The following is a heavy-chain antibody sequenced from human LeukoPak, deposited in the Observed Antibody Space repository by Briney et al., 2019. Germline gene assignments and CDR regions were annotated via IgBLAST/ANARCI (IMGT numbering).Heavy chain of an antibody. CDR3: ATSPNEYSPLNY. D-gene: IGHD1-1*01. CDR1: GFTFSSYA. CDR2: ISGSGGST. Sequence: GGSLILSCAASGFTFSSYAMSWVRQAPGKGLEWVSAISGSGGSTYYADSVKGRFTISRDNSKNTLYLQMNSLRAEDTAVYYCATSPNEYSPLNYWGQGTLVTVSS. V-gene: IGHV3-23*01. J-gene: IGHJ4*02.